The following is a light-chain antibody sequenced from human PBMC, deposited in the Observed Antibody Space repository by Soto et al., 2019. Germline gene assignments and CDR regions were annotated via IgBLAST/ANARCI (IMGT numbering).Light chain of an antibody. J-gene: IGLJ3*02. V-gene: IGLV3-27*01. Sequence: SYELTQPSSVSVSPGQTARITCSGDVLAKKYARWFQQKPGQAPVLVIYKDSERPSGIPERFSGSSSGTTVTLTISGAQVEDEADYYCYSAADNTGVFGGGTQLTVL. CDR1: VLAKKY. CDR3: YSAADNTGV. CDR2: KDS.